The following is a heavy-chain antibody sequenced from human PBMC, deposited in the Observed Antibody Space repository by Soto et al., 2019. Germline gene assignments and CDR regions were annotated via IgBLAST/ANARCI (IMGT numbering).Heavy chain of an antibody. CDR3: ARGQVVNFDNWFDP. V-gene: IGHV1-18*01. Sequence: ASVKVSCKASGYTFTTYGIIWVRQAPGQGLEWMGWINPNSGHTNYAQNLQDRATMTTDTSTNTAYMELRSLRSDDTAVYFWARGQVVNFDNWFDPWGQGTLVTVSS. J-gene: IGHJ5*02. D-gene: IGHD3-22*01. CDR1: GYTFTTYG. CDR2: INPNSGHT.